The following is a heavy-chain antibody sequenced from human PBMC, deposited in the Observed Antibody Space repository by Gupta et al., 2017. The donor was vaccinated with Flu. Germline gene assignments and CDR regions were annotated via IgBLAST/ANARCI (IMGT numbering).Heavy chain of an antibody. CDR3: VRHGFGGYHGDQWYLSYYYHGIDV. CDR2: IYPGDPQI. J-gene: IGHJ6*02. CDR1: GYSFTNYW. D-gene: IGHD3-16*01. V-gene: IGHV5-51*01. Sequence: EVRLVQSGAEVKKPGESLQISCKGSGYSFTNYWIGWVRQTPGKGLEWMAIIYPGDPQIRYSPSFQGQVTISADKSITTAYLQWSSLKASDTAMYYCVRHGFGGYHGDQWYLSYYYHGIDVWGQGTTVTVSS.